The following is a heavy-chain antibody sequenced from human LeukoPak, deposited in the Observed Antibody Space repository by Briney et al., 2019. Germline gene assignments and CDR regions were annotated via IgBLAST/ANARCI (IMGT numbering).Heavy chain of an antibody. D-gene: IGHD6-6*01. J-gene: IGHJ4*02. V-gene: IGHV1-2*02. CDR1: GYTFTGYY. Sequence: SSVKVSCKASGYTFTGYYMHWVRQAPGQGLGCMGWIDPNSGGTKYAQKFQGRVTMTKDTSISTAYMDLSRLTSDDTAFYYCARGGSSSPLYYCDYWGPGTLVTVSS. CDR3: ARGGSSSPLYYCDY. CDR2: IDPNSGGT.